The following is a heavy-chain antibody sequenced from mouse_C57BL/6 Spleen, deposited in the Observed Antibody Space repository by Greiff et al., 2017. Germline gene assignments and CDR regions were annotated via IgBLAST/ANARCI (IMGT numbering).Heavy chain of an antibody. V-gene: IGHV1-69*01. CDR3: ARGDAHYAMDY. Sequence: VQLQQPGAELVMPGASVKLSCKASGYTFTSYWMHWVKQRPGQGLEWIGEIDPSDSYTNYNQKFKGKSTLTVDKSSSTAYMQLSSLTSEDSAVYYCARGDAHYAMDYWGQGTSVTVSS. CDR1: GYTFTSYW. J-gene: IGHJ4*01. CDR2: IDPSDSYT.